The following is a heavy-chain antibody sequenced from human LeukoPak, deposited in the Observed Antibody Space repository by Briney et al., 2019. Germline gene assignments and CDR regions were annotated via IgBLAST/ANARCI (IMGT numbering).Heavy chain of an antibody. CDR1: GYTFTSYG. D-gene: IGHD3-10*01. J-gene: IGHJ4*02. V-gene: IGHV1-18*01. Sequence: ASVKVSCKASGYTFTSYGISWVRQAPGQGLEWMGWISAYNGNTNYAQKLQGRVTITTDTSTSTAYMELRSMRSDDTAVYYCARSPFIYGWGSDQFDYWGQGTLVTVSS. CDR2: ISAYNGNT. CDR3: ARSPFIYGWGSDQFDY.